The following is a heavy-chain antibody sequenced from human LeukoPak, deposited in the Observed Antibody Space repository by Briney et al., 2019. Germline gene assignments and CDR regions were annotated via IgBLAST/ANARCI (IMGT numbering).Heavy chain of an antibody. CDR2: IYHSGST. D-gene: IGHD1-14*01. CDR3: ARDRGSGGGFDY. CDR1: GYSISSGYY. J-gene: IGHJ4*02. Sequence: NPSETLSLTCAVSGYSISSGYYWGWIRQPPGKGLEWIGSIYHSGSTYYNPSLKSRVTISVDTSKNQFSLKLSSVTAADTAVYYCARDRGSGGGFDYWGQGTLVTVSS. V-gene: IGHV4-38-2*01.